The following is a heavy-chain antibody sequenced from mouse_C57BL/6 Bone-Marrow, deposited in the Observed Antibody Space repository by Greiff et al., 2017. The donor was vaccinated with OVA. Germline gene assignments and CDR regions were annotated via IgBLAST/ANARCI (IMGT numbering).Heavy chain of an antibody. D-gene: IGHD1-1*01. Sequence: VKLQESGAELVRPGTSVKVSCKASGYTFTSYGISWVKQRTGQGLEWIGEIYPRSGNTYYNEKFKGKATLTADKSSSTAYMELRSLTSEDSAVYFCARSLTVSYAMDYWGQGTSVTVSS. V-gene: IGHV1-81*01. CDR1: GYTFTSYG. CDR2: IYPRSGNT. J-gene: IGHJ4*01. CDR3: ARSLTVSYAMDY.